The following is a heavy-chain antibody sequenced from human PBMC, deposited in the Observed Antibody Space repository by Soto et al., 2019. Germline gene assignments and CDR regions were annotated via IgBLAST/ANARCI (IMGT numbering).Heavy chain of an antibody. CDR1: GFTFSSYW. V-gene: IGHV3-74*01. J-gene: IGHJ3*02. Sequence: EVQLVESGGGLVQPGGSLRLSCAASGFTFSSYWMHWVRQAPGKGLVWVSRINSDGSSTSYADSVKGRFTISRDNAKNTLYLQMNSLRAEDTAVYYCATPVLLLFGDAFDIWGQGTMVTVSS. D-gene: IGHD3-10*01. CDR3: ATPVLLLFGDAFDI. CDR2: INSDGSST.